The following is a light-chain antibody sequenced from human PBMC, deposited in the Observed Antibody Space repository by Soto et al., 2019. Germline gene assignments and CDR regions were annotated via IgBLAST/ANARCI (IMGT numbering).Light chain of an antibody. Sequence: DIQMTQSPSSVSASVGDRVTITCRASQAIDSWLAWYQQKPGEAPKLLIFTGSLLHSGVPPRFSGSGSGTDFTLTISRLEPEDFAVYFCQQYGSSPYTFGQGTKLEI. CDR3: QQYGSSPYT. J-gene: IGKJ2*01. CDR1: QAIDSW. V-gene: IGKV1-12*01. CDR2: TGS.